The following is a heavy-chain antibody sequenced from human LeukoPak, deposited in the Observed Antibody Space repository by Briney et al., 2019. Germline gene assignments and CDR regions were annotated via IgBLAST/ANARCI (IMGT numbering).Heavy chain of an antibody. V-gene: IGHV4-30-4*01. J-gene: IGHJ3*02. CDR1: GGSISSGDYY. CDR3: ARAPTDDAFDI. Sequence: SETLSLTCTVSGGSISSGDYYWSWIRQPPGKGLEWVGYIYYSGSTYHNPSLKSRVTISVDTSKNQFSLKLSSVTAADTAVYYCARAPTDDAFDIWGQGTMVTVSS. CDR2: IYYSGST. D-gene: IGHD4-17*01.